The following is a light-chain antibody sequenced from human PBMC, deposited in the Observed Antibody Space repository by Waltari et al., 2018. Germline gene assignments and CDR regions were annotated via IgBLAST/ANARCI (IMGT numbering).Light chain of an antibody. V-gene: IGKV3-20*01. CDR1: QSVSRS. Sequence: EIVLTQSPGTLSLSPGERATLSCRASQSVSRSLAWYQHKPGQAPRLLIYGASSRATGVPDSFSGSGSGTDFSLTISRLEPEDFAVYYCQHYVRLPVSFGQGTKVEIK. J-gene: IGKJ1*01. CDR3: QHYVRLPVS. CDR2: GAS.